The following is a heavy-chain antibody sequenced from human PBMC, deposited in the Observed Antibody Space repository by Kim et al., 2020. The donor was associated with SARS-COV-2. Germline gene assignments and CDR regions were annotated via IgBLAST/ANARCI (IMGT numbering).Heavy chain of an antibody. Sequence: ASVKVSCKASGYTFTGYYMHWVRQAPGQGLEWMGWINPNSGGTNYAQKFQGWVTMTRDTSISTAYMELSRLRSDDTAVYYCARDSTVGNSGYDFLATYYFDYWGQGTLVTVSS. V-gene: IGHV1-2*04. CDR1: GYTFTGYY. CDR2: INPNSGGT. D-gene: IGHD5-12*01. J-gene: IGHJ4*02. CDR3: ARDSTVGNSGYDFLATYYFDY.